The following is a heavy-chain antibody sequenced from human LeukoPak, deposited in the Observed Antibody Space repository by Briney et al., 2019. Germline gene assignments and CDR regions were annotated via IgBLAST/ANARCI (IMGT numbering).Heavy chain of an antibody. J-gene: IGHJ4*02. Sequence: SETLSLTCTVSGGSISSSSYYWGWIRQPPGKGLECIGSIYYSGSTYYNPSLKSRITMSVDTSKNQFSLKLSSVTAADTAVYYCARPRHYYGSGFDYWGQGSLVTVSS. CDR1: GGSISSSSYY. V-gene: IGHV4-39*01. CDR2: IYYSGST. D-gene: IGHD3-10*01. CDR3: ARPRHYYGSGFDY.